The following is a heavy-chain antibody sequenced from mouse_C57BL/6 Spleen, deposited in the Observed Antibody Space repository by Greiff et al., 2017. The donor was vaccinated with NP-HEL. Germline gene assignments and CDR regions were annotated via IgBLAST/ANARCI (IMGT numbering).Heavy chain of an antibody. J-gene: IGHJ4*01. Sequence: EVQVVESGPGLVKPSQSLSLTCSVTGYSITSGYYWNWIRQFPGNKLEWMGYISYDGSNNYNPSLKNRISITRDTSKNQFFLKLNSVTTEDTATYYCAREGYYVGAMDYWGQGTSVTVSS. CDR1: GYSITSGYY. V-gene: IGHV3-6*01. CDR2: ISYDGSN. CDR3: AREGYYVGAMDY. D-gene: IGHD2-3*01.